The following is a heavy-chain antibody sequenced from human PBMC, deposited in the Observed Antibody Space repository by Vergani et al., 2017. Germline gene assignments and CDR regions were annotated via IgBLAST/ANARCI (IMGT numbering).Heavy chain of an antibody. D-gene: IGHD3-22*01. J-gene: IGHJ5*02. Sequence: QVQLQESGPGLVKPSQTLSLTCTVSGGSISSGGYYWSWIRQHPGKGLEWIGYIYYSGSTYYNPSLKSRVTISVDTSKNQFSLKLSSVTAADTAVYYCARERGVNYYDSSGYIGFDPWGQGTLVTVSS. CDR2: IYYSGST. CDR3: ARERGVNYYDSSGYIGFDP. V-gene: IGHV4-31*03. CDR1: GGSISSGGYY.